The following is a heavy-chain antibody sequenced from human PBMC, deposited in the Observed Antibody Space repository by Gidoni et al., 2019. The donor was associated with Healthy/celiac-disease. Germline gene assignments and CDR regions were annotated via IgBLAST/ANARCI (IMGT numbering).Heavy chain of an antibody. CDR1: GGSFSGYY. CDR2: TNHSGST. CDR3: AGGRRAARGGYYFDY. D-gene: IGHD6-6*01. V-gene: IGHV4-34*01. Sequence: QVQLQQWGAGLLKPSETLSLTCAVYGGSFSGYYWSWIRQPPGKGLEWIGETNHSGSTTYNPSLKSGVTISVDTSKNQFSLKLSSVTAADTAVYYCAGGRRAARGGYYFDYWGQGTLVTVSS. J-gene: IGHJ4*02.